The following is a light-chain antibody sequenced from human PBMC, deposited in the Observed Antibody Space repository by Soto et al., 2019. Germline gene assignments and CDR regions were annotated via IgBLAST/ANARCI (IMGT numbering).Light chain of an antibody. CDR2: GAS. CDR3: QQHSLSST. V-gene: IGKV3-20*01. Sequence: VLTQSPGTLSLSPGERATLSCRASQSVNNNYLAWYQQKPGQSPRLLIYGASIRATAIPDRFSGSGTGADFTLTISRLEPEDSAVYYCQQHSLSSTFSGVTKVYIK. CDR1: QSVNNNY. J-gene: IGKJ4*01.